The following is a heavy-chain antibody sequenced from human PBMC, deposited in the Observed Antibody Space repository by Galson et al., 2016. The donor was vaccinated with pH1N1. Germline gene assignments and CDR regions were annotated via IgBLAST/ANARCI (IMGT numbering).Heavy chain of an antibody. D-gene: IGHD5-12*01. Sequence: SLRLSCAASGLTLSDYWMNWVRQAPGKGLEWVANIKPDGSQTYYVDSVKGRVTISRDNVKNSMFLHMYSLRAEDTAVYYCARAVATRESVWGQGTLGTVSS. V-gene: IGHV3-7*03. CDR3: ARAVATRESV. J-gene: IGHJ4*02. CDR2: IKPDGSQT. CDR1: GLTLSDYW.